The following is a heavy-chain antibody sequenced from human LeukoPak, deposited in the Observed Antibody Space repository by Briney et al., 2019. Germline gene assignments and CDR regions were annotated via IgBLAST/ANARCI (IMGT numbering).Heavy chain of an antibody. V-gene: IGHV3-30*18. J-gene: IGHJ4*02. D-gene: IGHD1-1*01. Sequence: GGSLRLPCAASGFTFNSYAMHWVRQAPGKGLEWVAVISYDGSNKYYADSVKGRFTISRDNSKNTLYLQMNSLRAEDTAVYYCAKDLYNWGFDYWGQGTLVTVSS. CDR3: AKDLYNWGFDY. CDR1: GFTFNSYA. CDR2: ISYDGSNK.